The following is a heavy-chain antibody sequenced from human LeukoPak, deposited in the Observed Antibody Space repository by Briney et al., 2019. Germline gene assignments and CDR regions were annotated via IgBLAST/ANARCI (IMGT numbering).Heavy chain of an antibody. CDR1: GFTFSSYG. D-gene: IGHD3-10*01. CDR2: IWYDGSNK. CDR3: AKGPSRITMVRGVIGIDY. J-gene: IGHJ4*02. Sequence: GRSLRLSCAASGFTFSSYGMHWVRQAPGKGLEWVAVIWYDGSNKYYADSVKGRFTISRDNSKNTLYLQMNSLRAEDTAVYYCAKGPSRITMVRGVIGIDYWGQGTLVTVSP. V-gene: IGHV3-33*06.